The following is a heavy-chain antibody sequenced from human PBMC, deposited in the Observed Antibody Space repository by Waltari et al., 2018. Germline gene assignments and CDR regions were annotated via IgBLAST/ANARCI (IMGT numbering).Heavy chain of an antibody. CDR3: VRDERWLHLIGTFDS. CDR1: GFTFSGSY. Sequence: QVLLVESGGGLVTPGGSLRRCCAACGFTFSGSYQSWVRQAPGKGLEWVSHISGIGSTTNYAASVKGRFTISRDNAKNSVFLQLNSLRADDTAMYYCVRDERWLHLIGTFDSWGQGTLVTVSS. D-gene: IGHD3-9*01. J-gene: IGHJ4*02. CDR2: ISGIGSTT. V-gene: IGHV3-11*01.